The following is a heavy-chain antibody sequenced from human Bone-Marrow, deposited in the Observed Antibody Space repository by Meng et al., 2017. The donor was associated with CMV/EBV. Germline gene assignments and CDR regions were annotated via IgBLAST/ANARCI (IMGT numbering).Heavy chain of an antibody. CDR2: IYSGGSST. D-gene: IGHD6-19*01. CDR3: AKGSSGRYR. J-gene: IGHJ5*02. Sequence: GGSLRLSCAASGFTFSSYAMSWVRQAPGKGLEWVSVIYSGGSSTYYADSVKGRFTISRDNSKNTLYLQMNSLRAEDTAVYYCAKGSSGRYRCGQGTLVTVSS. V-gene: IGHV3-23*03. CDR1: GFTFSSYA.